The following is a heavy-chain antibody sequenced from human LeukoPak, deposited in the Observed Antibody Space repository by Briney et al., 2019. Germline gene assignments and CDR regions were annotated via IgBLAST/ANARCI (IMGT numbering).Heavy chain of an antibody. V-gene: IGHV3-23*01. CDR3: ARDDCSTTPCYAY. CDR2: ISNNGGYT. D-gene: IGHD2-2*01. Sequence: PGGSLRLSCAASGFTFSSSAMSWVRQAPGKGLEWVSAISNNGGYTYYADSVQGRFTISRDNSKNTVYLQMNGLKAEDTAVYYCARDDCSTTPCYAYWGQGTLVTVSS. CDR1: GFTFSSSA. J-gene: IGHJ4*02.